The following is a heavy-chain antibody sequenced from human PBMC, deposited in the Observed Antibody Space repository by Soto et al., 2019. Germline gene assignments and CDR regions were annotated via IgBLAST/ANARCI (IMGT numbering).Heavy chain of an antibody. V-gene: IGHV4-34*01. CDR3: ARGWNSGRYIWFDP. Sequence: PSETLSLTCAVYGGSFSDYYWNWIRQPPGKGLEWIGEINHSGRTNYNPSLKSRVTISVDTSKNQFSLKLSSVTAADTAVYYCARGWNSGRYIWFDPWGQGTLVTVSS. D-gene: IGHD6-25*01. CDR1: GGSFSDYY. J-gene: IGHJ5*02. CDR2: INHSGRT.